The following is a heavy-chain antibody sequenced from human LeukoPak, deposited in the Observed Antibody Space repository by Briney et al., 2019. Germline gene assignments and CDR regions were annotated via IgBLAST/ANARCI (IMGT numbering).Heavy chain of an antibody. J-gene: IGHJ2*01. CDR2: ISAYNGNT. Sequence: ASVKVSCKASGYTFTSYGISWVRQAPGQGLEWMGWISAYNGNTNYAQKLQGRVTMTTDTSTSTAYMELRSLRSDDTAVYYCARHDHGDYGGLGYFDLWGRGTLVTVSS. D-gene: IGHD4-17*01. CDR1: GYTFTSYG. V-gene: IGHV1-18*01. CDR3: ARHDHGDYGGLGYFDL.